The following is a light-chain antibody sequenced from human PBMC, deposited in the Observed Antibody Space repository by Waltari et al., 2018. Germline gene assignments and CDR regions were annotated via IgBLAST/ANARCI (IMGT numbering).Light chain of an antibody. J-gene: IGKJ4*01. CDR1: QSVSNNY. CDR3: QQYGNSPLT. V-gene: IGKV3-20*01. CDR2: GAS. Sequence: EIVLTQSPGILSLSPGDTATLSCRASQSVSNNYLAWYQQKPGPAPRLLIYGASSRATGIPDRFSGGGSGTDFTLTISRLEPEDFAVYFCQQYGNSPLTFGGGTEVEIE.